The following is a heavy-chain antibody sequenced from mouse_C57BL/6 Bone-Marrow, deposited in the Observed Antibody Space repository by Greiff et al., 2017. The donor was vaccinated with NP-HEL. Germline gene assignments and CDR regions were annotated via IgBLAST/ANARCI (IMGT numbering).Heavy chain of an antibody. CDR2: IWTGGGT. D-gene: IGHD2-4*01. CDR1: GFSLTSYA. Sequence: VKLMESGPGLVAPSQSLSITCTVSGFSLTSYAISWVRQPPGKGLEWLGVIWTGGGTNYNSALKSRLSISKDNYKSQVFLKMNSLQTDDTARYYCARAPYDYDGGYYAMDYWGQGTSVTVSS. J-gene: IGHJ4*01. V-gene: IGHV2-9-1*01. CDR3: ARAPYDYDGGYYAMDY.